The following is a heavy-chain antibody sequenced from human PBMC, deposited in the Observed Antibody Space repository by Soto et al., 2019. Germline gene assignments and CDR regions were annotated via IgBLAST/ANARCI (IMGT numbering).Heavy chain of an antibody. Sequence: QVQLVQSGAEVKRPGASVKVFCKASGYTFTTHTMHWVRQAPGQGLEWMGWMNGGNGNTKYSQKFQGRVTFTRDTFASTAYMELSSLSSEDTAVHYCTRLETDYWGQGTLVTVSS. CDR3: TRLETDY. CDR1: GYTFTTHT. CDR2: MNGGNGNT. J-gene: IGHJ4*02. V-gene: IGHV1-3*01.